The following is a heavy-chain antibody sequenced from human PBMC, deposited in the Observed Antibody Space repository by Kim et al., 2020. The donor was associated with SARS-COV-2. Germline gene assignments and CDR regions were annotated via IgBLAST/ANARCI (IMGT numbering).Heavy chain of an antibody. CDR1: GGSISSYY. Sequence: SETLSLTCTVSGGSISSYYWSWIRQPPGKGLEWIGYIYYSGSTNYNPSLKSRVTISVDTSKNQFSLKLSSVTAADTAVYYCASRNYSSGWYGPDRAFDIWGQGTMVTVSS. J-gene: IGHJ3*02. CDR2: IYYSGST. D-gene: IGHD6-19*01. CDR3: ASRNYSSGWYGPDRAFDI. V-gene: IGHV4-59*08.